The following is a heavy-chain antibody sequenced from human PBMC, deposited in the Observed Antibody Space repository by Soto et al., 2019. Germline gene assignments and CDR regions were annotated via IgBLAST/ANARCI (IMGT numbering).Heavy chain of an antibody. J-gene: IGHJ4*02. V-gene: IGHV3-23*01. D-gene: IGHD6-19*01. CDR1: GFTFTSYA. CDR3: ARRTSGYFAY. CDR2: ISGSGSST. Sequence: PGGSLRLSCAASGFTFTSYAMTWVRQAPGKGLEWVSAISGSGSSTYYADSVKGRFTISRDNSKNTLYLEMNSLRAEDTAVYYCARRTSGYFAYWGQGALVTAPQ.